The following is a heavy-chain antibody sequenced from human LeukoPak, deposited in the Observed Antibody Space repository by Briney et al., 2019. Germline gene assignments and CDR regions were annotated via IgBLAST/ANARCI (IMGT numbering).Heavy chain of an antibody. D-gene: IGHD2-15*01. CDR3: ARGKWSDYFDY. J-gene: IGHJ4*02. Sequence: PSETLSLTCTVSGGSISSYYWSWIRQPPGKGLEWIGYIYHSGSTKYNPSLKSRVTISVDTSKNQFSLKLSSVTAADTAVYYCARGKWSDYFDYWGQGTLVTVSS. CDR1: GGSISSYY. V-gene: IGHV4-59*12. CDR2: IYHSGST.